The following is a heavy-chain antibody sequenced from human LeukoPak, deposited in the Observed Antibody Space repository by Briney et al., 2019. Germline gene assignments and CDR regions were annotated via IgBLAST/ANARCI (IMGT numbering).Heavy chain of an antibody. D-gene: IGHD2-2*01. Sequence: SETLSLTCTVSGGSISSNNYSWGWIRQPPGKGLEWIGSIYYGGSTYYNPSLKSRVTISVDTSKNQFSLKLSSVTAADTAVYYCARVSGSYCTSTTCYGGYYFDYWGQGTLVTVSS. CDR1: GGSISSNNYS. CDR3: ARVSGSYCTSTTCYGGYYFDY. V-gene: IGHV4-39*01. J-gene: IGHJ4*02. CDR2: IYYGGST.